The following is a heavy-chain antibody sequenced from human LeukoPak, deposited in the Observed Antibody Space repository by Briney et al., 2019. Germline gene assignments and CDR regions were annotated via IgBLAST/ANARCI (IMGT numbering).Heavy chain of an antibody. D-gene: IGHD4-17*01. CDR1: GGSFSGYY. CDR3: ARGHGDFDY. J-gene: IGHJ4*02. Sequence: PSETLSLTCAVYGGSFSGYYWSWIRQPPGKGLEWIGEINHSGSTNYNPSLKSRVTISVDTSKNQFSLKLSSVTAADPAVYYCARGHGDFDYWGQGTLVTVSS. V-gene: IGHV4-34*01. CDR2: INHSGST.